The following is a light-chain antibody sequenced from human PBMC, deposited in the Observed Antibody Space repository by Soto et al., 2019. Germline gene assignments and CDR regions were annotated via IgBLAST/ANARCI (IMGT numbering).Light chain of an antibody. J-gene: IGKJ1*01. V-gene: IGKV1-5*01. CDR2: DAS. CDR1: QSISSW. Sequence: DIQMTQSPSTLSASVGDSVTIACRASQSISSWLAWYQQKPGIAPKLLISDASSLESGVPSRFSGSGSGTEFTLTISSLQSDDFATYYCQHYETYPAFGQGTKVEIK. CDR3: QHYETYPA.